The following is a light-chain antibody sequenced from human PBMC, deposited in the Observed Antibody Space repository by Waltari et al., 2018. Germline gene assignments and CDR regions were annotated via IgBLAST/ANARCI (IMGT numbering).Light chain of an antibody. CDR2: RFS. Sequence: QSVLTQPPSVSGAPGQRVTISCSGTKSNIGADFDVHWYQQVPGTAPKLLIHRFSNRPSGLSDRFSGFKSGASASLVITGLQAEDEAMYYCQSYDTTLSAVVFGGGTRLTV. J-gene: IGLJ2*01. V-gene: IGLV1-40*01. CDR1: KSNIGADFD. CDR3: QSYDTTLSAVV.